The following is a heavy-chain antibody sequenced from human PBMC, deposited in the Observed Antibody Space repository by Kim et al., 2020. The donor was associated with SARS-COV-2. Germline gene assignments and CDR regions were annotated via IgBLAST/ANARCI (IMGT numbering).Heavy chain of an antibody. J-gene: IGHJ4*02. CDR1: GFSVSANY. CDR2: TYSGDST. CDR3: TRGRPGPLGGYFDF. V-gene: IGHV3-53*01. Sequence: GGSLRLSCAASGFSVSANYMSWVRQAPGKGLEWVSFTYSGDSTNYADSVKGRFTISGDSSKNTVDLQMNNLRAEDTAVYYCTRGRPGPLGGYFDFWGQGT.